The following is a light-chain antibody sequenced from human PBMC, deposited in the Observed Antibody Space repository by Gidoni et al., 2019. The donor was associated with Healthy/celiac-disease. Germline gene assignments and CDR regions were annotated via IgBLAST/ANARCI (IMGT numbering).Light chain of an antibody. CDR3: QQYNSFSRT. J-gene: IGKJ1*01. CDR1: QSISSW. Sequence: DIQMTQSPSTLSAFVGDRVTITCRASQSISSWLAWYQQKPGKAPKLLIYDASSLESGVPSRFSGSGSGTEFTLTISSLQPDDFVTYYCQQYNSFSRTFGQGTKVEIK. CDR2: DAS. V-gene: IGKV1-5*01.